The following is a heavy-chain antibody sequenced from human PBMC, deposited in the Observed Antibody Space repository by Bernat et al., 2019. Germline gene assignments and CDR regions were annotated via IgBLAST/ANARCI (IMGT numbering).Heavy chain of an antibody. V-gene: IGHV4-39*01. D-gene: IGHD3-10*01. CDR2: IYSGGTT. CDR3: ARLGPGGFGESERD. Sequence: QLQLQESGPGLVKPSETLSLTCTVSGGSISSSSYYWGWIRQPPGKGLEWIGSIYSGGTTYYNPPLKSRVTISVDTSKNQFSLKLSSVTAADTAVYHCARLGPGGFGESERDWGQGTRVIVSS. CDR1: GGSISSSSYY. J-gene: IGHJ4*02.